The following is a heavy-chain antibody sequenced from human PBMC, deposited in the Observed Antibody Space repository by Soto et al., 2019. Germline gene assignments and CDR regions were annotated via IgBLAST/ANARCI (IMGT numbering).Heavy chain of an antibody. J-gene: IGHJ1*01. Sequence: ASVKVSCKASGYTFTSYGINWVRQATGQGLEWMGWMNPNSGNTGYAQKFQGRVTMTRNTSISTAYMELSSLRSEDTAVYYCARAGEDIVVVPAAIDLKHWGQGTLVTVSS. V-gene: IGHV1-8*02. CDR2: MNPNSGNT. CDR3: ARAGEDIVVVPAAIDLKH. D-gene: IGHD2-2*01. CDR1: GYTFTSYG.